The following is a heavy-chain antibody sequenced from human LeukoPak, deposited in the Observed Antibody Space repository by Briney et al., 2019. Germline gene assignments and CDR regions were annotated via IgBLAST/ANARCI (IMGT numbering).Heavy chain of an antibody. V-gene: IGHV1-69*06. CDR3: ARSSIIAAAGPYYFDY. Sequence: SVKVSCKASGGTFSSYAISWVRQAPGQGLEWMGGIIPIFGTTNYAQKFQGRVTITADKSTSTAYMELSSLRSEDTAVYYCARSSIIAAAGPYYFDYWGRGTLVTVSS. J-gene: IGHJ4*02. CDR1: GGTFSSYA. CDR2: IIPIFGTT. D-gene: IGHD6-13*01.